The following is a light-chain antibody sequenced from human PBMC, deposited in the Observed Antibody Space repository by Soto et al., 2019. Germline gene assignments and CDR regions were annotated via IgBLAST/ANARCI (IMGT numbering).Light chain of an antibody. Sequence: QSALTQPASVSASRGQSITISRTGTSSDVPGSNSVSWYQQHPGKAPILIIFDVFKRPSGVSDRFSASKSGNTASLTISGLQAEDEADYYCSSYITSAIVVFGGGTKLTVL. CDR1: SSDVPGSNS. CDR2: DVF. J-gene: IGLJ2*01. V-gene: IGLV2-14*01. CDR3: SSYITSAIVV.